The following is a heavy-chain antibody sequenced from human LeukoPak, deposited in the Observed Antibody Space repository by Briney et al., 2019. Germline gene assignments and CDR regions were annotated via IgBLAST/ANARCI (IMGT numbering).Heavy chain of an antibody. Sequence: GGTLRLSCAASGFTFSSYAMNWVSQAPGKGLEWVSGTTSSGDNTYYADSVKGRFTISRDNSKKTLWLQLNSLRVEDTAVYYCAKDRVAIFGVVTTHWFDPWGQGTLVTVSS. CDR3: AKDRVAIFGVVTTHWFDP. CDR1: GFTFSSYA. V-gene: IGHV3-23*01. CDR2: TTSSGDNT. J-gene: IGHJ5*02. D-gene: IGHD3-3*01.